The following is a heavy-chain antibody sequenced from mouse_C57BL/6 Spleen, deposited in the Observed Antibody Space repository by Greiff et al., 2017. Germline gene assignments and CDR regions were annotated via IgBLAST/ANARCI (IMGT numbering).Heavy chain of an antibody. Sequence: DVKLVESGGGLVQPGGSLSLSCAASGFTFTAYYMSWVRQPPGKALEWLGFIRNKANGYTTEYSASVKGRFTISRDNSQSILYRQMNALRAEDSATYYWARYGYNGSSYYFDYWGQGTTLTVSA. CDR3: ARYGYNGSSYYFDY. V-gene: IGHV7-3*01. CDR2: IRNKANGYTT. J-gene: IGHJ2*01. D-gene: IGHD1-1*01. CDR1: GFTFTAYY.